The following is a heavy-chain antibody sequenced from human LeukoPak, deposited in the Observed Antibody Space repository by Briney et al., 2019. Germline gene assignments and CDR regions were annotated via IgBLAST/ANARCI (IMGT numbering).Heavy chain of an antibody. Sequence: ASVKVSCKASGYTFTGYYMHWVQQAPGQGLEWMGWINPNSGGTNYAQKFQGRVTMTRDTSISTAYMELSRLRSDDTAVYYCARETRSAYSGSYWRYFDYWGQGTLVTVSS. CDR3: ARETRSAYSGSYWRYFDY. CDR1: GYTFTGYY. J-gene: IGHJ4*02. CDR2: INPNSGGT. V-gene: IGHV1-2*02. D-gene: IGHD1-26*01.